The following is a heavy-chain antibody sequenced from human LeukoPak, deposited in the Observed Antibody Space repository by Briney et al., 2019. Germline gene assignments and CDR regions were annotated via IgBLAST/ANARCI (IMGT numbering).Heavy chain of an antibody. CDR3: ASVPLQNYYDSSGYYY. V-gene: IGHV4-34*01. CDR1: GGSISGYY. D-gene: IGHD3-22*01. J-gene: IGHJ4*02. CDR2: INHSGST. Sequence: PSETLSLTCAVYGGSISGYYWSWIRQPPGKGLEWIGEINHSGSTNYNPSLKSRVTISVDTSKNQFSLKLSSVTAADTAVYYCASVPLQNYYDSSGYYYWGQGTLVTVSS.